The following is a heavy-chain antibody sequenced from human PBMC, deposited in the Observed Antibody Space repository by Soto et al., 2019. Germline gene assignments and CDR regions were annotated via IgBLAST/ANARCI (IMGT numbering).Heavy chain of an antibody. CDR2: INAGNGNT. CDR3: ERDLSSGWYYNAFDI. V-gene: IGHV1-3*01. J-gene: IGHJ3*02. CDR1: VYTLTSYA. D-gene: IGHD6-19*01. Sequence: SEKVACKSSVYTLTSYAMHLVRQAPGQRLEWMGWINAGNGNTKYSQKFQGRVTITRDTSASTAYMELSSLRSEDTAVYYCERDLSSGWYYNAFDIWGQGTMVTVSS.